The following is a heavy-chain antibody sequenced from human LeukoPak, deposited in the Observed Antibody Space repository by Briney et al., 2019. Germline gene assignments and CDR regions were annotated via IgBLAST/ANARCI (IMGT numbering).Heavy chain of an antibody. CDR3: ATDRYSGSYYFDY. CDR1: GFTFSSYS. Sequence: GGSLRLSCAASGFTFSSYSMNWVRQAPGKGLEWVSAISGSGGSTYYADSVKGRFTISRDNSKNTLYLQMNSLRAEDTAVYYCATDRYSGSYYFDYWGQGTLVTVSS. CDR2: ISGSGGST. D-gene: IGHD1-26*01. J-gene: IGHJ4*02. V-gene: IGHV3-23*01.